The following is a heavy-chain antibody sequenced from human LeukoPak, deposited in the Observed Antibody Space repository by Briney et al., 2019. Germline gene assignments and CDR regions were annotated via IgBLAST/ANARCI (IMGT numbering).Heavy chain of an antibody. J-gene: IGHJ5*02. Sequence: PGGSLRLSCAASGFTFSSYDMNWVRQAPGKGLEWVSSISSSHSYIYYADSVKGRFTISRDNAKNSLYLQMSSLRAEDTGVYYCARGPPLFDPWGQGTLVAVSS. CDR3: ARGPPLFDP. V-gene: IGHV3-21*01. CDR2: ISSSHSYI. CDR1: GFTFSSYD.